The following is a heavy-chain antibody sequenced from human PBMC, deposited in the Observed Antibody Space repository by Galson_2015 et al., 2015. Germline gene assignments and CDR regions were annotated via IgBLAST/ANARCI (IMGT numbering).Heavy chain of an antibody. Sequence: SLRLSCAASGFTFSDYYMSWIRQAPGKGLEWVSYISSSSSYTNYADSVKGRFTISRDNAKNSLYLQMNSLRAEDTAVYYCARGGEWFREFHNFDYWGQGTLVTVSS. CDR3: ARGGEWFREFHNFDY. D-gene: IGHD3-10*01. J-gene: IGHJ4*02. V-gene: IGHV3-11*05. CDR2: ISSSSSYT. CDR1: GFTFSDYY.